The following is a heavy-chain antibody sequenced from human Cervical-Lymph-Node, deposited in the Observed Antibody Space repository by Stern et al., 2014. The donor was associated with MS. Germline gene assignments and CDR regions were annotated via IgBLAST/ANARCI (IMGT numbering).Heavy chain of an antibody. V-gene: IGHV4-59*07. CDR1: GGSIRSFY. J-gene: IGHJ4*02. D-gene: IGHD3-22*01. CDR3: ARGSSGLTPFDY. CDR2: IYYTGAT. Sequence: QVQLQESGPGLVEPSDTLSLTCTVSGGSIRSFYWSWIRQPPGQGLEWVGYIYYTGATNYNPALRGRVTISQDSSKNQFSLKVRSVTAADTAVYYCARGSSGLTPFDYWGQGTLVTVSS.